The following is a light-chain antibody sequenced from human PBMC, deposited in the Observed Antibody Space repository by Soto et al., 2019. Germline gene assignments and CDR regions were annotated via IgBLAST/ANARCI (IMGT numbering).Light chain of an antibody. J-gene: IGKJ3*01. CDR2: GAS. Sequence: EIVLTQSPGTLSLSPGERATLSCRASQGVSSSYLACYQQKPGQAPRLLIYGASSRATGIPDRFSGSGSGTDFTLTISRLEPEDFAVYYCQHYGSSPGVRFTFGPGTKVDIK. CDR3: QHYGSSPGVRFT. V-gene: IGKV3-20*01. CDR1: QGVSSSY.